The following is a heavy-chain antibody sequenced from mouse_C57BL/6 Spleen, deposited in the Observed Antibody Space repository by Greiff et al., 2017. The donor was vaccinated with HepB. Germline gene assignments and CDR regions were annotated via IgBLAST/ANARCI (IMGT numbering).Heavy chain of an antibody. D-gene: IGHD1-2*01. J-gene: IGHJ2*01. Sequence: QVQLKQSGAELARPGASVKLSCKASGYTFTSYGISWVKQRTGQGLEWIGEIYPRSGNTYYNEKFKGKATLTADKSSSTAYMELRSLTSEDSAVYFCHYYGRYFDYWGQGTTLTVSS. V-gene: IGHV1-81*01. CDR1: GYTFTSYG. CDR3: HYYGRYFDY. CDR2: IYPRSGNT.